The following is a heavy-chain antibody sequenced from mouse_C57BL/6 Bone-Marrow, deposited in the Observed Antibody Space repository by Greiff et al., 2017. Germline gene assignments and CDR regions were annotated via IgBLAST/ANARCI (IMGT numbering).Heavy chain of an antibody. Sequence: VQLQQSGAELARPGASVKLSCKASGYTFTSYGISWVKQRTGQGLEWIGEIYPRSGNTYYNEKFKGKATLTADKSSSTAYMELRSLTSEDSAVYFCASPYSPLYAMDYGGQGTSVTVSS. J-gene: IGHJ4*01. CDR2: IYPRSGNT. V-gene: IGHV1-81*01. CDR3: ASPYSPLYAMDY. D-gene: IGHD2-12*01. CDR1: GYTFTSYG.